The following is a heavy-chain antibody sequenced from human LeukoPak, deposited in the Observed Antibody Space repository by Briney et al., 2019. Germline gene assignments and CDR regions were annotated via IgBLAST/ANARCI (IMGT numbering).Heavy chain of an antibody. Sequence: GGSLRLSCVASGFPFSSYGMTGVRQAPGKGLEWVANIKQDGSKKSYVDSVKGRFTISRDNAKNSLYLQMNSLRAEDTAIYYCTRVGYIDEGIDYWGQGTLVTVSS. V-gene: IGHV3-7*04. J-gene: IGHJ4*02. CDR1: GFPFSSYG. D-gene: IGHD5-24*01. CDR3: TRVGYIDEGIDY. CDR2: IKQDGSKK.